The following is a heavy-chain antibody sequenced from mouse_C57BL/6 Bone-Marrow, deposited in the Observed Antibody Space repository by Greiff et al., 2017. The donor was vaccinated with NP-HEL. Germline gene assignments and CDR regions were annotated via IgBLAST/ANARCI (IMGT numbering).Heavy chain of an antibody. V-gene: IGHV3-8*01. CDR2: ISYSGST. J-gene: IGHJ4*01. D-gene: IGHD1-1*01. Sequence: DVKLQESGPGLAKPSQTLSLTCSVTGYSITSDYWNWIRKFPGNKLEYMGYISYSGSTYYNPSLKSRISITRDTSKNQYYLQLNSVTTEDTATYYCARCPITTVVDYYAMDYWGQGTSVTVSS. CDR1: GYSITSDY. CDR3: ARCPITTVVDYYAMDY.